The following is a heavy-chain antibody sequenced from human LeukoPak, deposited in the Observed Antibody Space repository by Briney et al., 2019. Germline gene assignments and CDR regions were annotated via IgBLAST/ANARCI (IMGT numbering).Heavy chain of an antibody. CDR3: ARGGYSGFY. D-gene: IGHD5-12*01. CDR2: ISTDGSST. Sequence: SGGSLRLSCAASGFTFSRSAMHWVRQAPGKGLVWVSRISTDGSSTTYADSVKGRFTVSRDNAKDTLYLQMNSLRAEDTAVYYCARGGYSGFYWGQGTLVTVSS. CDR1: GFTFSRSA. J-gene: IGHJ4*02. V-gene: IGHV3-74*01.